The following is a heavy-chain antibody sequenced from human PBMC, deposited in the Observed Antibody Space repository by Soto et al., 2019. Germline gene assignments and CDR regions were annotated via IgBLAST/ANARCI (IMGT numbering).Heavy chain of an antibody. Sequence: PSETLSLTCSVSGDSISTGGYYWSWIRQYPGKGLEWIGYSSYSGKTYYSPSLEGRVTISLDTSKNQFSLKLSSVTAADTAVYYCARAPYTYGPVYHFDSWGQGTLVTGSS. D-gene: IGHD5-18*01. CDR2: SSYSGKT. CDR1: GDSISTGGYY. CDR3: ARAPYTYGPVYHFDS. V-gene: IGHV4-31*03. J-gene: IGHJ4*02.